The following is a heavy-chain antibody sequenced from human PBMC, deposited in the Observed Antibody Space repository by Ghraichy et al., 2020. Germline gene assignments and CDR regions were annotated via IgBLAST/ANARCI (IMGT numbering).Heavy chain of an antibody. V-gene: IGHV4-34*01. D-gene: IGHD1-14*01. CDR3: ARGRGPPTVGHWFDP. Sequence: SETLSLTCAVYGGSFSGYYWSWIRQPPGKGLEWIGEINHSGSTNYNPSLKSRVTISVDTSKNQFSLKLSSVTAADTAVYYCARGRGPPTVGHWFDPWGQGTLVTVSS. J-gene: IGHJ5*02. CDR2: INHSGST. CDR1: GGSFSGYY.